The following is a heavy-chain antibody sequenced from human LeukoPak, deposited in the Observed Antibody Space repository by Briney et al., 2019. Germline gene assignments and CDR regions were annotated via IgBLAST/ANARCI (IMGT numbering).Heavy chain of an antibody. J-gene: IGHJ4*02. CDR3: SRRGGFSSTSCPLFDC. CDR2: IYPGDSDT. D-gene: IGHD2-2*01. CDR1: GYSFTSYW. V-gene: IGHV5-51*01. Sequence: GESLKISCKGSGYSFTSYWIGWVRQMPGKGLEWMGIIYPGDSDTRYSPSFQGQVTISADKSISPASLQWSSLKASDPAMYYCSRRGGFSSTSCPLFDCWGEGPLVTVSS.